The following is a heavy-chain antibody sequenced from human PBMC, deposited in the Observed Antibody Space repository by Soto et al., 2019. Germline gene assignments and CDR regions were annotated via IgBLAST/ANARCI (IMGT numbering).Heavy chain of an antibody. D-gene: IGHD3-22*01. CDR3: ESHYDSSGYYYRGLDY. V-gene: IGHV1-69*12. J-gene: IGHJ4*02. CDR1: GGTFSSYA. CDR2: IIPIFGTA. Sequence: QVQLVQSGAEVKKPGSSVKVSCKASGGTFSSYAISWVRQAPGQGLEWMGGIIPIFGTADYAQKFQGRVTITADESTSTGNMELSSLRSEDTAVYYGESHYDSSGYYYRGLDYWGQGTLVTVSS.